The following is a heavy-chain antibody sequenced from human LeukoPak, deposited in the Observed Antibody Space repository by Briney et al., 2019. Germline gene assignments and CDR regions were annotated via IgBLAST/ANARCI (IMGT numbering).Heavy chain of an antibody. Sequence: ASVKVSCKASGYTFTGYYMHCVRQAPGQGLEWMGWINPNSGGTSYAQKFQGRVTMTRDTSISTAYMELSRLRSDDTAVYYCARAGRGIAAAGRAWFDPWGREPWSPSPQ. CDR2: INPNSGGT. V-gene: IGHV1-2*02. CDR3: ARAGRGIAAAGRAWFDP. CDR1: GYTFTGYY. J-gene: IGHJ5*02. D-gene: IGHD6-13*01.